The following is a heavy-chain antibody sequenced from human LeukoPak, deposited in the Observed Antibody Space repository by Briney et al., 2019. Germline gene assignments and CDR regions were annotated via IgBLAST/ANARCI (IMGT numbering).Heavy chain of an antibody. V-gene: IGHV1-69*05. D-gene: IGHD3-22*01. Sequence: SVKFSCKASGGTFSSYAISWVRHAPGQGLEWMGRIIPIFGTANYAQKFQGRVTITTDESTSTAYMELSSLRSEDTAVYYCARDRGTYYFDSSGYYSFDYWGQGTLVTVSS. CDR1: GGTFSSYA. CDR2: IIPIFGTA. J-gene: IGHJ4*02. CDR3: ARDRGTYYFDSSGYYSFDY.